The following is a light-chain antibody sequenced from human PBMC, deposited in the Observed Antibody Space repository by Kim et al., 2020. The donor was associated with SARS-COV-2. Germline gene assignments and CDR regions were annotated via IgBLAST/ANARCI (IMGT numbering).Light chain of an antibody. CDR2: GNS. V-gene: IGLV1-40*01. Sequence: TVTTASIGSGGNGGAGYDAHWYQQLPGTAPNLLIFGNSKRPSGVPDRISGSKSGTSASLAITGLQAGDEADYYCQSFDSILSGPVFGGGTQLTVL. J-gene: IGLJ3*02. CDR3: QSFDSILSGPV. CDR1: GGNGGAGYD.